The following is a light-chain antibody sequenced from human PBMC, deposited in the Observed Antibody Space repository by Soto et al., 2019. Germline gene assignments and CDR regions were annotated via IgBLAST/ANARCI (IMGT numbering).Light chain of an antibody. CDR3: QQRSNVIT. J-gene: IGKJ5*01. CDR1: QSVSSY. Sequence: EIVLTQSPATLSLSPGERATLSCRSSQSVSSYLACYQQKPGQAPRLLIYDASNMATGIPARFSGSGSGTDFTLTISSLEPEDFAVYYCQQRSNVITFGQGTRLEIK. CDR2: DAS. V-gene: IGKV3-11*01.